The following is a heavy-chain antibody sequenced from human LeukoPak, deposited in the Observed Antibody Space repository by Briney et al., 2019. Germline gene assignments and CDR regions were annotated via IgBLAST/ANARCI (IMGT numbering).Heavy chain of an antibody. D-gene: IGHD3-16*02. V-gene: IGHV5-51*01. Sequence: GGSLKISFEASGXIFTTYCIGWVRQLPGKGLEWMGIIYPGDSDTRYSPSFQGQVTISADKSISTAYLQWSSLKASDTAMYYCARPRGMITFGGVIAPGNDAFDIWGQGTMVTVSS. CDR3: ARPRGMITFGGVIAPGNDAFDI. CDR1: GXIFTTYC. CDR2: IYPGDSDT. J-gene: IGHJ3*02.